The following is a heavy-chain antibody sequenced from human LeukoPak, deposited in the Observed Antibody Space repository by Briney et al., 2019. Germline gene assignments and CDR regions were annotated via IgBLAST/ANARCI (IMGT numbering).Heavy chain of an antibody. Sequence: GGSLRLSCAASGFTFSSYSMNWVRQAPGKGLEWVSSISSSSSYIYYADSVKGRFTISRDNAKNSLYLQMNSLRAEDTAVYSCVRDQGTTVTSYAFDIWGQGTMVTVSS. CDR3: VRDQGTTVTSYAFDI. D-gene: IGHD4-17*01. J-gene: IGHJ3*02. CDR1: GFTFSSYS. CDR2: ISSSSSYI. V-gene: IGHV3-21*01.